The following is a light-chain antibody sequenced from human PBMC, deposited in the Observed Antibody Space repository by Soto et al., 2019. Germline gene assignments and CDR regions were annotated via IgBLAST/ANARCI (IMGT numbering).Light chain of an antibody. J-gene: IGKJ4*02. CDR2: LGS. CDR3: MQALQTPLT. Sequence: DIVMTQSPLSLPVTPGESASISCRSSQSLLHSSGNNYLDWLLQKPGQSPKLLIYLGSNGAPGVPDKFSGSGSGTDVTLQISRVEAEDVGVYYCMQALQTPLTFGGGTKVEIK. V-gene: IGKV2-28*01. CDR1: QSLLHSSGNNY.